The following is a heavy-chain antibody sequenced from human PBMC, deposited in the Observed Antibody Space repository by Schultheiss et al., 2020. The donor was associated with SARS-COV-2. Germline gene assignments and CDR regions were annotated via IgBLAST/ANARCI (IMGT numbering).Heavy chain of an antibody. V-gene: IGHV4-31*03. CDR3: ARESGSDYYDSSGYRAFDI. D-gene: IGHD3-22*01. J-gene: IGHJ3*02. Sequence: SETLSLTCTVSGGSISSGDYYWSWIRQHPGKGLEWIGYIYYSGSTYYNPSLKSRVTISVDTSKNQFSLKLSSVTAADTAVYYCARESGSDYYDSSGYRAFDIWGQGTMVTVSS. CDR1: GGSISSGDYY. CDR2: IYYSGST.